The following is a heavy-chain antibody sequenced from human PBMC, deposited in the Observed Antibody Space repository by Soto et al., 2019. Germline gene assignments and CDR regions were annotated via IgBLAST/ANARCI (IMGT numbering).Heavy chain of an antibody. J-gene: IGHJ4*02. Sequence: ASVKVSCKASGDTFSSYAINWVRQAPGQGLEWMGGIIPMFGTANYAQKFKGRVTITAGESTSTVYMELSSLRSEDTAVYYCARVGPAHYYDSSGYYSPLEYWGQGTLVTVSS. CDR1: GDTFSSYA. CDR3: ARVGPAHYYDSSGYYSPLEY. V-gene: IGHV1-69*13. D-gene: IGHD3-22*01. CDR2: IIPMFGTA.